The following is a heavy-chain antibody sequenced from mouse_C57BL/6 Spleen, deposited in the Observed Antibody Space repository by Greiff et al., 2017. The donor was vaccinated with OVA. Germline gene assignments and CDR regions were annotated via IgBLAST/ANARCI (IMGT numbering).Heavy chain of an antibody. V-gene: IGHV1-50*01. J-gene: IGHJ3*01. CDR1: GYTFTSYW. Sequence: VQLQQPGAELVKPGASVKLSCKASGYTFTSYWMQWVKQRPGQGLEWIGEIDPSDSYTNYNQKFKGKATLTVDTSSSTAYMQRSSLTSEDSAVYYCARRIYYDYDDGSYWGQGTLVTVSA. CDR3: ARRIYYDYDDGSY. CDR2: IDPSDSYT. D-gene: IGHD2-4*01.